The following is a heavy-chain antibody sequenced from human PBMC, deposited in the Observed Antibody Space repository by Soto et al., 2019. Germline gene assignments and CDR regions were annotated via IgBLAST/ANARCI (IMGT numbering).Heavy chain of an antibody. J-gene: IGHJ4*02. CDR3: ARDGLGAYTYGSYYFDY. V-gene: IGHV3-23*01. CDR2: ISTSGGST. CDR1: GFTFSNYA. D-gene: IGHD5-18*01. Sequence: EVQLLESGGGLVQPGGSLRLSCAASGFTFSNYAMSWVRQAPGKGLEWVSTISTSGGSTYSADSVKGRFTISRDNSKNTLYLQMTSLRAEDTAVYYCARDGLGAYTYGSYYFDYWGQGTLVTVCS.